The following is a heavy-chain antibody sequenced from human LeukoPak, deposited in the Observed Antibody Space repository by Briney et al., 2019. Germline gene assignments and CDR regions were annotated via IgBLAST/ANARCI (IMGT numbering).Heavy chain of an antibody. J-gene: IGHJ4*02. V-gene: IGHV4-39*01. D-gene: IGHD3-16*01. CDR2: IYYSGST. CDR1: GGSNSSSSYY. Sequence: SSETLSLTRTVSGGSNSSSSYYWGWIRQPPGKGLEWIGSIYYSGSTYYSPSLKSRVTISVDTSKNQFSLRLSSVTAADTAVYYCARRVSGGPFDSWGQGTLVTVSS. CDR3: ARRVSGGPFDS.